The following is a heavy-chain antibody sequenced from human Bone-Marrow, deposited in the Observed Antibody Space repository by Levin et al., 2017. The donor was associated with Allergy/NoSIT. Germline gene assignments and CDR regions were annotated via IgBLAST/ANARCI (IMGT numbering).Heavy chain of an antibody. Sequence: ASVKVSCKGAGYNFASYWIGWVRLMPGKGLEWMGIIYPGDSDVIYSPSFQGQVTLSADKSLNIVYLQWTSLKASDTAMYFCARHSMAGPHTVDRYYYYYGLDVWGQGTTVSVS. D-gene: IGHD6-19*01. CDR1: GYNFASYW. CDR3: ARHSMAGPHTVDRYYYYYGLDV. CDR2: IYPGDSDV. V-gene: IGHV5-51*01. J-gene: IGHJ6*02.